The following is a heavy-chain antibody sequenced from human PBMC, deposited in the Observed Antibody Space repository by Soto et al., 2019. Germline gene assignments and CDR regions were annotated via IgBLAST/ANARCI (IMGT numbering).Heavy chain of an antibody. CDR3: ARVTADCGGDCPNPEFDS. CDR2: ISSSSSTI. V-gene: IGHV3-48*01. D-gene: IGHD2-21*01. Sequence: GGSLRLSCAASGFTFSSYSMNRLRQAPGKGLEWVSYISSSSSTIYYADSVKGRFTISRDNAKNSLYLQMNSLRAEYTAVYYCARVTADCGGDCPNPEFDSWAQGNLVPVSS. J-gene: IGHJ4*02. CDR1: GFTFSSYS.